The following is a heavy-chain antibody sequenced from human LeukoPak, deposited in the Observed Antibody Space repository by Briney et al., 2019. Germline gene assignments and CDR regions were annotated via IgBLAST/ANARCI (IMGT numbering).Heavy chain of an antibody. J-gene: IGHJ4*02. V-gene: IGHV3-20*04. CDR1: GFTFDDYG. CDR2: INWNSGVT. CDR3: ARASRPDDFWSGYYDY. Sequence: GGSLRLSCAASGFTFDDYGMSWVRQVPGRGLEWICGINWNSGVTGYADSVKGRFNISRDNAKNSLFLQMNSLRDEDTAVYYCARASRPDDFWSGYYDYWGQGTLVTVSS. D-gene: IGHD3-3*01.